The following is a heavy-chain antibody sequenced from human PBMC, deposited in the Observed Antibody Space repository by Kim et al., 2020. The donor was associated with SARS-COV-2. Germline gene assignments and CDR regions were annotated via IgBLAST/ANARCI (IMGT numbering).Heavy chain of an antibody. CDR3: ARQRGAYYFGSGSYVRGTGV. D-gene: IGHD3-10*01. V-gene: IGHV4-39*01. CDR1: GGSISNSGYY. Sequence: SETLSLTCTVSGGSISNSGYYWGWIRQPPGKGLEWIGSLYHGGTTYYNPSLKSRVTISVDTSRNEFYLKMSSVTAADTGVYYWARQRGAYYFGSGSYVRGTGVWGQGTTVTVSS. CDR2: LYHGGTT. J-gene: IGHJ6*02.